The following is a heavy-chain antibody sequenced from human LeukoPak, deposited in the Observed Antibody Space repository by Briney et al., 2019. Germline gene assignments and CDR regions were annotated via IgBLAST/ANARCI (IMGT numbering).Heavy chain of an antibody. D-gene: IGHD3-22*01. CDR3: ARVLEYYYDSSGYYFDY. CDR2: INWNGGST. V-gene: IGHV3-20*04. CDR1: GFTFDDYG. Sequence: GGSLRLSCAASGFTFDDYGMSWVRQAPGKGLEWVSGINWNGGSTGYADSVKGRFTISRDNAKNSLYLQMNSLRAEDTAWYYCARVLEYYYDSSGYYFDYWGQGTLVTVSS. J-gene: IGHJ4*02.